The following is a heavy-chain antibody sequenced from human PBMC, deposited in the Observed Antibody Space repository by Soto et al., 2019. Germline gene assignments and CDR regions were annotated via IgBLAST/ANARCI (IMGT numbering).Heavy chain of an antibody. Sequence: GGSGRLSWVASGFTFSGYWMSWVRQAPGKGLEWVANINRDGSEEHYVDSVKGRFTISRDNAKNSVYLQMDSLRGDDSAVYYCARDPGPRSASIRGLGWFDPWGQGTLVTVSS. J-gene: IGHJ5*02. CDR1: GFTFSGYW. D-gene: IGHD2-2*01. V-gene: IGHV3-7*03. CDR2: INRDGSEE. CDR3: ARDPGPRSASIRGLGWFDP.